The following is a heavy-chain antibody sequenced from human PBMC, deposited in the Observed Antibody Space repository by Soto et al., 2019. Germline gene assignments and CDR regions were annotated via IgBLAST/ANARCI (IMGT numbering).Heavy chain of an antibody. CDR3: ARGPKSSGWSAAFDI. CDR2: IWYDGSNK. J-gene: IGHJ3*02. CDR1: GFTFSSYG. V-gene: IGHV3-33*01. Sequence: QVQLVESGGGVVQPGRSLRLSCAASGFTFSSYGMHWVRQAPGKGLEWVAVIWYDGSNKYYADSVKGRFTISRDNSKNTLYLQMNSLIAEDTAVYYCARGPKSSGWSAAFDIWGQGTMVTVSS. D-gene: IGHD6-19*01.